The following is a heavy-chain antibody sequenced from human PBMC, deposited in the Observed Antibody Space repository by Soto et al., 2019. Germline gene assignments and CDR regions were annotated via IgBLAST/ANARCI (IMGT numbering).Heavy chain of an antibody. CDR3: ARPFAAQTVVGFDF. D-gene: IGHD6-19*01. CDR1: GGSISSYC. J-gene: IGHJ4*02. Sequence: SETLSLTCTVSGGSISSYCWSWIRQPPGKGLEWIGNVPYSGNTNYNPSLKSRVTLFIDTSKNHFSLSLRSVTAADTAVYYCARPFAAQTVVGFDFWGQGLLVTVSS. CDR2: VPYSGNT. V-gene: IGHV4-59*08.